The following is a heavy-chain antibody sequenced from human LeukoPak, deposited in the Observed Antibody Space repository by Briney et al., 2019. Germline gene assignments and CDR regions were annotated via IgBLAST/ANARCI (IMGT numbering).Heavy chain of an antibody. V-gene: IGHV1-18*01. CDR2: ISAYNGNT. D-gene: IGHD2-15*01. CDR1: GYTFTSYG. CDR3: AREARGYCSGGSCYHPGY. Sequence: ASVKVSCKASGYTFTSYGISWVRQAPGQGLEWMGWISAYNGNTDYAQKLQGRVTMTTDTSTSTAYMELRSLRSDDTAVYYCAREARGYCSGGSCYHPGYWGQGTLVTVSS. J-gene: IGHJ4*02.